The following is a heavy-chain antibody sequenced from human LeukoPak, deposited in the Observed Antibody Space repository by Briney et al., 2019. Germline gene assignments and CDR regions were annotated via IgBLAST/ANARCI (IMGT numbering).Heavy chain of an antibody. CDR2: ISAYNGNT. J-gene: IGHJ3*02. D-gene: IGHD3-22*01. CDR3: ARPCDSSGNDAFDI. Sequence: GASVKVSCKASGYTFTSYGISWVRQAPGQGLEWMGWISAYNGNTNYAQKLQGRVTMTTDTSTSTAYMELRSLRSDDTAVYYCARPCDSSGNDAFDIWGQGTMVTVSS. CDR1: GYTFTSYG. V-gene: IGHV1-18*01.